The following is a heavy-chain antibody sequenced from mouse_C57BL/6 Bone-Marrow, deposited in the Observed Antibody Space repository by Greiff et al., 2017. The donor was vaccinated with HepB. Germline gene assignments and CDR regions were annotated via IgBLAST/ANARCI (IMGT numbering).Heavy chain of an antibody. Sequence: EVQGVESGAELVRPGASVKLSCTASGFNIKDDYMHWVKQRPEQGLEWIGWIDPENGDTEYASKFQGKATITADTSSNTAYLQLSSLTSEDTAVYYCTSGLLRGGQGTTLTVSS. V-gene: IGHV14-4*01. J-gene: IGHJ2*01. D-gene: IGHD1-1*01. CDR1: GFNIKDDY. CDR2: IDPENGDT. CDR3: TSGLLR.